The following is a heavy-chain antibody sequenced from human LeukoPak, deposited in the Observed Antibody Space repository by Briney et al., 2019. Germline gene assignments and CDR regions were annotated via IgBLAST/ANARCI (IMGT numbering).Heavy chain of an antibody. CDR2: ISTSSSYI. J-gene: IGHJ4*02. CDR1: GFTLSSYS. D-gene: IGHD5-12*01. V-gene: IGHV3-21*01. Sequence: TGGSLRLSCAASGFTLSSYSMNWVCQAPGKGVEWVSFISTSSSYIYYADSVKGRFIISRDNARKSLYLQMNSLRAEDTAVYYCARATRGGYDGYFDYWGQGTLVTVSS. CDR3: ARATRGGYDGYFDY.